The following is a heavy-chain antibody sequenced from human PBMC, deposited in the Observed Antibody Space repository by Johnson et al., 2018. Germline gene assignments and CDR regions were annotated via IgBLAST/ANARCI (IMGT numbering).Heavy chain of an antibody. J-gene: IGHJ6*02. Sequence: QVQLQESDPGLVKPSGTLSLTCAVSGGSISNSNWWSWVRQSPETGLEWIGEISRSGRTNYNPSLKSRVTISLDKSRNLFSLKVTSVTAAATAVYYCAKDLGYCRNPICSPPYGMDVWGQGPTVTVSS. CDR2: ISRSGRT. CDR3: AKDLGYCRNPICSPPYGMDV. V-gene: IGHV4-4*02. D-gene: IGHD2-2*01. CDR1: GGSISNSNW.